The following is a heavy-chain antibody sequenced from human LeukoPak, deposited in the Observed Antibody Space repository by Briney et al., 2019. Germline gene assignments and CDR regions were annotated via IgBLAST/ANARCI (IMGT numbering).Heavy chain of an antibody. V-gene: IGHV4-4*07. CDR1: GGSISNYY. Sequence: SSETLSLTCTVSGGSISNYYWTWIRQPAGKGLEWIGRIYSSGDTNYNPSLKSRLSMSVDTSKNQFSLKMSSVTAADTAVYYCAKEQKSATDGNVFEYWGQGTLVTVSS. CDR2: IYSSGDT. CDR3: AKEQKSATDGNVFEY. D-gene: IGHD2-15*01. J-gene: IGHJ4*02.